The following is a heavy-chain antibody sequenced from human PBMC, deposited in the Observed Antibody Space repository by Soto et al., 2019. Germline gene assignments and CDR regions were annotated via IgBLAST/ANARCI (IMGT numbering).Heavy chain of an antibody. V-gene: IGHV4-39*01. CDR2: VYYTGDA. CDR3: ARQVRRCSSTYYCFYSYMDV. Sequence: SETLSLTCTVSGGSISSSSDYYWGWIRQPPGKGLEWIGSVYYTGDAYYNPSLESRVTISVDTSKNQFSLNLNSVTATDTAVYYCARQVRRCSSTYYCFYSYMDVWGKGTTVTVSS. D-gene: IGHD6-13*01. J-gene: IGHJ6*03. CDR1: GGSISSSSDYY.